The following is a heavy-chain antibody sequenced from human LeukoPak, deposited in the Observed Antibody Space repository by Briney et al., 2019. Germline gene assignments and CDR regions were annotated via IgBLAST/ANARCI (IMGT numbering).Heavy chain of an antibody. Sequence: SETLSLICTVSGGSISSSSYYWGWIRQPPGKGLEWIGSIYYSGSTYYNPSLKSRVTISVDTSKNQFSLKLSSVTAADTAVYYCARAAQGYYMDVWGKGTTVTASS. J-gene: IGHJ6*03. CDR1: GGSISSSSYY. CDR2: IYYSGST. V-gene: IGHV4-39*07. CDR3: ARAAQGYYMDV.